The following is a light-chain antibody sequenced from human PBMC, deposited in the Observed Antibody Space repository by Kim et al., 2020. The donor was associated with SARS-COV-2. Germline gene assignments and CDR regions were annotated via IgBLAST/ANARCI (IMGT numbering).Light chain of an antibody. CDR2: CAS. V-gene: IGKV3-15*01. CDR3: QQYSHWPPYT. Sequence: EIVMTQSPATLSVSPGERVTLSCRASQSVDTNLAWYQQKPGQAPRLLIYCASTRATDIPARFSGSGSGTEFTLIVSSLQSEDFAVYYCQQYSHWPPYTFGQGTKVDIK. J-gene: IGKJ2*01. CDR1: QSVDTN.